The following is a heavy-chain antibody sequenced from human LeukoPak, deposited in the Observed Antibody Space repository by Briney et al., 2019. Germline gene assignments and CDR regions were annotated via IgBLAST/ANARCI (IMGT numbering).Heavy chain of an antibody. CDR3: AKDPYYYDSSGYFGY. Sequence: LPGGSLRLSWAASGFTFSSYGMHWVRQAPGKGLEWVAFIRYDGSNKYYADSVKGRFTISRDNSKNTLYLQMNSLRAEDTAVYYCAKDPYYYDSSGYFGYWGQGTLVTVSS. CDR2: IRYDGSNK. V-gene: IGHV3-30*02. CDR1: GFTFSSYG. J-gene: IGHJ4*02. D-gene: IGHD3-22*01.